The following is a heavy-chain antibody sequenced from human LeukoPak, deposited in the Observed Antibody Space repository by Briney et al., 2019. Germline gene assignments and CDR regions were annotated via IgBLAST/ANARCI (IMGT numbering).Heavy chain of an antibody. CDR2: ISYDGSKK. D-gene: IGHD3-10*01. Sequence: GGSLRLSCAASGFTFSSYGMHWVRQAPGKGLEWVAVISYDGSKKFYADSVKGRFTISRDNSKNTLHLQMNSLRAEDTAVYYCVKDRTGTYTLDYWGQGTRVTVSS. V-gene: IGHV3-30*18. J-gene: IGHJ4*02. CDR1: GFTFSSYG. CDR3: VKDRTGTYTLDY.